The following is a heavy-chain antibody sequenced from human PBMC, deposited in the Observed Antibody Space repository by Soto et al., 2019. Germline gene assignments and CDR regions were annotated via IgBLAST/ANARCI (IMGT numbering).Heavy chain of an antibody. CDR1: GYTFTGYF. CDR2: INPNSGVT. J-gene: IGHJ6*02. Sequence: ASVKVSCKASGYTFTGYFIHWVRQAPGQGPEWMGWINPNSGVTDYAQKFQGWVTMTRDTSISTAYMELTSLRDEDTAVYYCAANTELLPTPPYYYGMDVWGQGTTVTVSS. D-gene: IGHD3-10*01. V-gene: IGHV1-2*04. CDR3: AANTELLPTPPYYYGMDV.